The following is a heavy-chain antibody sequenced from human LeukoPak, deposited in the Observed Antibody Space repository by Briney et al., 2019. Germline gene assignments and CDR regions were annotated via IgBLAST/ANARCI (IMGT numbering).Heavy chain of an antibody. CDR3: AASYYDSSGYRA. V-gene: IGHV3-15*01. D-gene: IGHD3-22*01. J-gene: IGHJ5*02. CDR2: IKSTTDGGTT. CDR1: GLTVTNAW. Sequence: GGSLRLSCAASGLTVTNAWMSWVRQAPGKGLEWVGRIKSTTDGGTTDYAAPVKGRFTISRDDSKNTLYLQMNSLKTEDTAVYYCAASYYDSSGYRAWGQGTLVTVSS.